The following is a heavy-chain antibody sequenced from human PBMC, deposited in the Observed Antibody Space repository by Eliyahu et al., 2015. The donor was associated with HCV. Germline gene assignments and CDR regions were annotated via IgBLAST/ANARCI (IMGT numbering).Heavy chain of an antibody. D-gene: IGHD1-26*01. CDR1: GYSFSSYW. J-gene: IGHJ4*02. Sequence: EVQLVQSGAEVKKPGESLXISCKASGYSFSSYWIGWVRQMPGKGLAWMGIIYPGDSDTRYSPSFQGQVTVSADKYISIAYLQWSTLKASDTAIYYCARKSNNGTHGGFDYWGQGTLVTVSS. CDR3: ARKSNNGTHGGFDY. CDR2: IYPGDSDT. V-gene: IGHV5-51*01.